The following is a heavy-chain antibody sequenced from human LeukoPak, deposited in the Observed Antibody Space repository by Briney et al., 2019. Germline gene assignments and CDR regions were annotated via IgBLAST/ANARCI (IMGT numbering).Heavy chain of an antibody. CDR1: GYTFTSYY. Sequence: GASVKVSCKASGYTFTSYYMHWVRQAPGQGLEWMGWMNPNSGNTGYAQKFQGRVTMTRNTSISTAYMELSSLRSEGTAVYYCARGLIGALRGVAIWVYWGQGTLVTVSS. CDR2: MNPNSGNT. V-gene: IGHV1-8*02. J-gene: IGHJ4*02. D-gene: IGHD3-10*01. CDR3: ARGLIGALRGVAIWVY.